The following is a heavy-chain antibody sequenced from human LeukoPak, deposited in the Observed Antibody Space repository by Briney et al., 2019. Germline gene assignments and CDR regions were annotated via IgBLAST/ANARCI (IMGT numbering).Heavy chain of an antibody. D-gene: IGHD3-3*01. CDR1: GYTFTSYD. V-gene: IGHV1-8*03. J-gene: IGHJ4*02. CDR2: MNPNSGDT. Sequence: GASVKVSCKASGYTFTSYDINWVRQATGQGLEWMGWMNPNSGDTGYAQKFQGRVTITRNTSISTAYMELSSLRSEDTAVYYCARGPPADVWSGYYDFDYWGQGTLVTVSS. CDR3: ARGPPADVWSGYYDFDY.